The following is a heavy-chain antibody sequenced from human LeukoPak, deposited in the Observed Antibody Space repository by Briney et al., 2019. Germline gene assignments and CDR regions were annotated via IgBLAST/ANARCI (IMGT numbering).Heavy chain of an antibody. CDR3: AKGEIGITMIVVV. V-gene: IGHV3-30*18. CDR2: ISYDGSNK. Sequence: GGSLRLSCAASGFTFSSYGMHWVRQAPGKGLEWVAVISYDGSNKYYADSVKGRFTISRDNSKNTLYLQMNSLRAEDTAVYYCAKGEIGITMIVVVWGQGTLVTVSS. CDR1: GFTFSSYG. J-gene: IGHJ4*02. D-gene: IGHD3-22*01.